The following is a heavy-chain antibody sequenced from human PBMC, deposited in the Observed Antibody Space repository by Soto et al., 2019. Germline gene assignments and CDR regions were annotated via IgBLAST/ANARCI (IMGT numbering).Heavy chain of an antibody. D-gene: IGHD3-22*01. CDR3: ARENKNRNYCDSSGPENAFEI. CDR1: GYSISSCYY. V-gene: IGHV4-38-2*02. CDR2: IYHSGST. Sequence: SETLSLTCAVSGYSISSCYYWGWIRQPPGKGLEWIGSIYHSGSTYYNPSLKSRVTISVDTSKNQFSLKLSSVTAADTAVYYCARENKNRNYCDSSGPENAFEIWGQGTMVXVSS. J-gene: IGHJ3*02.